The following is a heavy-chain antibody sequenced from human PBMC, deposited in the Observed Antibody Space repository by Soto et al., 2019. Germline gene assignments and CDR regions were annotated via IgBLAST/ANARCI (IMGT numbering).Heavy chain of an antibody. Sequence: PGGSLRLSCAASGFTFSDHYMGWVRQASGKGLEWVGRIRSKANSYATAYAASVKGRFTITRDDSKNTAYLQMNSLKTEDTAVYYCTGSRGGYPDYWGQGTLVTVSS. CDR3: TGSRGGYPDY. V-gene: IGHV3-73*01. J-gene: IGHJ4*02. CDR2: IRSKANSYAT. D-gene: IGHD5-12*01. CDR1: GFTFSDHY.